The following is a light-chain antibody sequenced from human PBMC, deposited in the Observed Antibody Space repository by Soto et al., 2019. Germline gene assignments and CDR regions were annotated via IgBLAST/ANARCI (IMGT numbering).Light chain of an antibody. J-gene: IGLJ1*01. CDR2: DTS. V-gene: IGLV7-46*01. Sequence: QAVVTQEPSLTVSPGGTVTLTCGSSTGAVTSSPFPYWFQLKTGQAPRTLICDTSNKHSWTPARFSGSLLGGKAALTLSGAQPEDEADYYCLLTYADTRVFGTGTKLTVL. CDR1: TGAVTSSPF. CDR3: LLTYADTRV.